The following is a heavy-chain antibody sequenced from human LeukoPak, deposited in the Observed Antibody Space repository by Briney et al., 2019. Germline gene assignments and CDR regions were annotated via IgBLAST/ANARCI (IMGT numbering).Heavy chain of an antibody. CDR3: SRESGAFCPFGY. V-gene: IGHV4-4*02. CDR2: ISLTGRT. CDR1: GGSISSTNW. D-gene: IGHD1-26*01. J-gene: IGHJ4*02. Sequence: PSETLSLTCGVYGGSISSTNWWRWVRQPPGQGLEWIGEISLTGRTNYNPSLNGRVTMSLDESRNQLSLNLTSVTAADTAIYYCSRESGAFCPFGYWGQGTLVIVPP.